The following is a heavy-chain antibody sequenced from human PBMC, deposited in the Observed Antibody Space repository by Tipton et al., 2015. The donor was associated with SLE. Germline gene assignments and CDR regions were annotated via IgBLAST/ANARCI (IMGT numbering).Heavy chain of an antibody. D-gene: IGHD2-8*01. V-gene: IGHV4-59*01. CDR3: ARHTDFIVLMDWYFDL. CDR1: GGSISSYY. Sequence: TLSLTCTVSGGSISSYYWSCIRQPPGKGLEWIGYIYYSGSTNYNPSLKSRVTISVDTSKNQFSLKLSSVTAADTAVYYCARHTDFIVLMDWYFDLWGRGTLVTVSS. J-gene: IGHJ2*01. CDR2: IYYSGST.